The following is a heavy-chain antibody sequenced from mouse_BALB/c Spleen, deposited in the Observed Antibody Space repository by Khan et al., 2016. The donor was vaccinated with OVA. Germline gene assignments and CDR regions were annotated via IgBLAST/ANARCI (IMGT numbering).Heavy chain of an antibody. D-gene: IGHD1-1*01. J-gene: IGHJ2*01. V-gene: IGHV3-2*02. CDR1: GYPITTDYA. CDR2: ISYSGNT. CDR3: ARVYGGDFDY. Sequence: QLEESGPGLVKPSQSLSLTCTVTGYPITTDYAWNWIRQFPGNKLEWMGFISYSGNTKYNPSLKSRISITRDTSKNQFFLQLKSVTTEDTARYYCARVYGGDFDYWGQGTTLTVSS.